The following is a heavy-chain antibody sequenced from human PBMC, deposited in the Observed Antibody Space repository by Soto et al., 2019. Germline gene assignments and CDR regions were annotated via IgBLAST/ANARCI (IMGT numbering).Heavy chain of an antibody. CDR2: IYYSGST. V-gene: IGHV4-30-4*01. Sequence: LSLTFTVSGXSISSGDYYWSWIRQPPGKGLEWIGYIYYSGSTYYNPSLKSRVTISVDTSKNQFSLKLSSVTAADTAVYYCARAGSIAAMNWFDPWGQGTLVTV. CDR1: GXSISSGDYY. D-gene: IGHD6-6*01. CDR3: ARAGSIAAMNWFDP. J-gene: IGHJ5*02.